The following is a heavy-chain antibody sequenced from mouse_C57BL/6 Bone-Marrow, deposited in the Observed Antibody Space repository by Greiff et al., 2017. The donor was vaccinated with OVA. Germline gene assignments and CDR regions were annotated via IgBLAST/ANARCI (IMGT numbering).Heavy chain of an antibody. D-gene: IGHD2-5*01. CDR2: ISSGGSYT. CDR3: ARRYSNNHYAMEY. J-gene: IGHJ4*01. CDR1: GFTFSSYG. Sequence: EVQLQESGGDLVKPGGSLKLSCAASGFTFSSYGMSWVRQTPDKRLEWVATISSGGSYTYYPDSVKGRFTISRDNAKNTLYLQMRSLKSEDTAMYYSARRYSNNHYAMEYWGEGTSVTVSS. V-gene: IGHV5-6*01.